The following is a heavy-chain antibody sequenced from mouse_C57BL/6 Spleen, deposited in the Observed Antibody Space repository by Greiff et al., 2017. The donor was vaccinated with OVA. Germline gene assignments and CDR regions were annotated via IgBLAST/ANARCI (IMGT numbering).Heavy chain of an antibody. CDR2: IHPNSGST. Sequence: QVQLQQPGAELVMHGASVKLSCKASGYTFTSYSMHWLKQRPGQGLEWIGMIHPNSGSTNYNEKFKSKATLTVDKSSSTAYMQLSSLTSEDSAVYYCARSYWFAYWGQGTLVTVSA. J-gene: IGHJ3*01. CDR3: ARSYWFAY. D-gene: IGHD2-12*01. CDR1: GYTFTSYS. V-gene: IGHV1-64*01.